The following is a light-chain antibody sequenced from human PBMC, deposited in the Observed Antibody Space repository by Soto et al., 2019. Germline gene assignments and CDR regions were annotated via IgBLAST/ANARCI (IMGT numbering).Light chain of an antibody. CDR3: QQGYSFPST. Sequence: DIQMTQSPSSVSASVGDRVTITCRASQDISSWVAWYQQKPGKAPKLLISAASSLQSGVPRRFSGSGSGTDFTRIISSLQPEDFATYFCQQGYSFPSTFGGGTKVEIK. V-gene: IGKV1-12*02. J-gene: IGKJ4*01. CDR2: AAS. CDR1: QDISSW.